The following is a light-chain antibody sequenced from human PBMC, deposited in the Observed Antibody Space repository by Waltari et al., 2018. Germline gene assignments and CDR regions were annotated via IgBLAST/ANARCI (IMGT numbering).Light chain of an antibody. J-gene: IGKJ1*01. CDR1: QSVGTS. V-gene: IGKV3-20*01. CDR2: GAS. CDR3: QHYVRLPAT. Sequence: EVVLTQSPGTLSLSPGERATPACRASQSVGTSLAWYQQNPGQAPRLLIYGASRRATGIPDRFSGSGSGTDFSLTISRLEPEDFAVYYCQHYVRLPATFGQGTKVEI.